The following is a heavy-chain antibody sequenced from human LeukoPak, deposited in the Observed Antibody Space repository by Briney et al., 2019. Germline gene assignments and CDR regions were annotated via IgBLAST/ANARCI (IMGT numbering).Heavy chain of an antibody. Sequence: PGGSLRLSCVASGFTFTTYWMAWVRQAPGKGLEWVANIKQDGSEEYYADSVRGQFTISRDNAKNSLYLLMNSLRAEDTAVYYCSNGIYDRSYWGQGTLVTVSS. J-gene: IGHJ4*02. CDR2: IKQDGSEE. CDR1: GFTFTTYW. CDR3: SNGIYDRSY. D-gene: IGHD3-22*01. V-gene: IGHV3-7*01.